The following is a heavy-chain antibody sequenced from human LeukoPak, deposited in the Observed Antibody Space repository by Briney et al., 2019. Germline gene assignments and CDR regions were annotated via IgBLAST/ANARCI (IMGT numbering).Heavy chain of an antibody. J-gene: IGHJ4*02. CDR2: ISDDGRS. D-gene: IGHD5-12*01. Sequence: GRSLRLSCAASGFAFSKYAMHWVRHAPGKGLEWVTIISDDGRSNYADSVEGRFTISRDNSKNTLYLQMSSLGAEDTAVYYCASTSGYDFWDMGYWGQGTLVTVSS. CDR1: GFAFSKYA. V-gene: IGHV3-30*04. CDR3: ASTSGYDFWDMGY.